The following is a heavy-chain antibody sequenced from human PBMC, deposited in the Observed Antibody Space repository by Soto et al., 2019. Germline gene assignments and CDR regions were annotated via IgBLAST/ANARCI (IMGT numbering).Heavy chain of an antibody. CDR3: ARDGRSSYSSGWYYFDY. CDR2: INPSGGST. CDR1: GYTFTMYY. J-gene: IGHJ4*02. D-gene: IGHD6-19*01. V-gene: IGHV1-46*01. Sequence: SVKVSCKASGYTFTMYYMHGVGQSGLRGLDWMGIINPSGGSTSYAQKFQGRVTMTRDTSTSTVYMELSSLRSEDTAVYYCARDGRSSYSSGWYYFDYWGQGTLVTVSS.